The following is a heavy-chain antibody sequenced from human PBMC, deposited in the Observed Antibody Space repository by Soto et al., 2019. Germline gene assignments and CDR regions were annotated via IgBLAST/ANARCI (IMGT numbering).Heavy chain of an antibody. CDR1: GFTFSSYS. J-gene: IGHJ3*02. Sequence: EVQLVESGGGLVQPGGSLRLSCAASGFTFSSYSMNWVRQAPGKGLEWVSYISSSSNTIYYADSVKGRFTISRDNAKNSLYLQMNSLSAEDTAVYHCARENPTRGGGAFDIWGQGTMVTVSS. V-gene: IGHV3-48*01. D-gene: IGHD3-16*01. CDR3: ARENPTRGGGAFDI. CDR2: ISSSSNTI.